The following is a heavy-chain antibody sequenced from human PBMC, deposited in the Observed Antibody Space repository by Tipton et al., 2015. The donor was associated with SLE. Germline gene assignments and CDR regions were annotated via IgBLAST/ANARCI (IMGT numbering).Heavy chain of an antibody. Sequence: SLRLSCAASGFTFSSYGLHWVRQAPGKGLEWVAFIRYDGSNKYYADSVKGRFTIARDNSKNTLYLQMNSLRAEDTAVYYCARDPVGALDYWGQGTLVTVSS. CDR2: IRYDGSNK. V-gene: IGHV3-30*02. D-gene: IGHD1-26*01. CDR1: GFTFSSYG. CDR3: ARDPVGALDY. J-gene: IGHJ4*02.